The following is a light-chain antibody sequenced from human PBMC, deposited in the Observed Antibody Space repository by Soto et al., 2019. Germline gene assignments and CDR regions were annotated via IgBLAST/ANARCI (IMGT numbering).Light chain of an antibody. CDR2: DVS. Sequence: QSALTQPASVSGSPGQSITISCTGTSSDVGGYNYVSWYQQHPGKAPKLMIYDVSNRPSGVSNRFSGSKSGNTASLTISGLQAVDDADYYCSSYTSSSSIWVFGSGTKLTVL. V-gene: IGLV2-14*01. CDR3: SSYTSSSSIWV. J-gene: IGLJ3*02. CDR1: SSDVGGYNY.